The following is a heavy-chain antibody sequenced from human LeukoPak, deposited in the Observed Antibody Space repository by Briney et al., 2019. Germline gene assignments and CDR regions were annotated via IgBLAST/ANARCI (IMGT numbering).Heavy chain of an antibody. J-gene: IGHJ6*03. CDR3: ARDGGYCSGVTCYNHYYYMDV. Sequence: SETLSLTCTVSGDSISSYYWSWIRQPAGKGLEWIGRIYASGSTNYNPSLKSRVTMSVVTSKNLFSLKLTSVTAADTAVYYCARDGGYCSGVTCYNHYYYMDVWGKGTTVTISS. CDR1: GDSISSYY. V-gene: IGHV4-4*07. D-gene: IGHD2-15*01. CDR2: IYASGST.